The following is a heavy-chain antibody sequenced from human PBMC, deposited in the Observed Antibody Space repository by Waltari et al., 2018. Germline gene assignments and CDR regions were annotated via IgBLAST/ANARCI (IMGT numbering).Heavy chain of an antibody. V-gene: IGHV4-59*01. J-gene: IGHJ4*02. CDR3: AREGGFSGYDFAY. CDR1: NGSISPYY. CDR2: IFYNGNT. Sequence: QVQLQESGPGLVKPSETLSLTCTVSNGSISPYYWNWTRQSPGKGLEWIGYIFYNGNTNYNPSLKSRVTISLDTSKKQFSLKMISVSPADTAVYYCAREGGFSGYDFAYWGQGTLVTVSS. D-gene: IGHD5-12*01.